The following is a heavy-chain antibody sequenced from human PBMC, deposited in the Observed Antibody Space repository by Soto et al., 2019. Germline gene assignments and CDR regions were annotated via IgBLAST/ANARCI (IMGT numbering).Heavy chain of an antibody. V-gene: IGHV1-2*02. CDR1: GYTFTGHY. D-gene: IGHD3-22*01. CDR3: ARSSTYNFDSSGYYDY. CDR2: INPNSGGA. J-gene: IGHJ4*02. Sequence: GASEKVSCKASGYTFTGHYMHWVRQAPGQGLEWMGWINPNSGGANYAQSFQGRVTLTRDASINTAYMDLTRLTSGDAAVYYCARSSTYNFDSSGYYDYWGQGTLVTVSS.